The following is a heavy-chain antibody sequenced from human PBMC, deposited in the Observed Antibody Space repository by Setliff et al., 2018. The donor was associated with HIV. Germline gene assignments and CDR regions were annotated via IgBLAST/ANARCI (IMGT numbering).Heavy chain of an antibody. CDR2: INHSGST. D-gene: IGHD6-13*01. V-gene: IGHV4-34*01. Sequence: PSETLSLTCAVYGGSFSGYYWNWIRQPPGNGLVWIGEINHSGSTNYNPSLKSRVTISVDTSKNQFSLKLSSVTAADTAVNYCASLWGSSWDAYYYYGMDVWGQGTTVTVSS. J-gene: IGHJ6*02. CDR3: ASLWGSSWDAYYYYGMDV. CDR1: GGSFSGYY.